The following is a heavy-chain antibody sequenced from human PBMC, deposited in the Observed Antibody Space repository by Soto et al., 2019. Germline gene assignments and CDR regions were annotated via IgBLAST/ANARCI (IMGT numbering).Heavy chain of an antibody. J-gene: IGHJ4*02. D-gene: IGHD3-22*01. CDR1: GGTFTNYA. CDR3: ARGFGYDTSRYYYFY. Sequence: QVQLVQSGAEAKKPGSSVKVSCKSSGGTFTNYAIDWVRQARGQGLEWMGGIIPMFGTPNYAQKCQGRLTITADESTSRAYRGLDSLPSEDTAVYYCARGFGYDTSRYYYFYWGQGTLITVSS. CDR2: IIPMFGTP. V-gene: IGHV1-69*12.